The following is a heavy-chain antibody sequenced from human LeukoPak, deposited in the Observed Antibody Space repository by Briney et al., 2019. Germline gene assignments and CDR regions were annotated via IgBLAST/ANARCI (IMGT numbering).Heavy chain of an antibody. Sequence: GGSLRRSCAAAGFTLRSYWMHWVRQAPGKGLVWVSRINSDGSSTADADSVKGRFTISRDNAKNTLYLQMNSLRAEDTAVYYCARVGPYCSGGSCYDYWGQGTLVTVSS. J-gene: IGHJ4*02. CDR1: GFTLRSYW. CDR3: ARVGPYCSGGSCYDY. V-gene: IGHV3-74*01. CDR2: INSDGSST. D-gene: IGHD2-15*01.